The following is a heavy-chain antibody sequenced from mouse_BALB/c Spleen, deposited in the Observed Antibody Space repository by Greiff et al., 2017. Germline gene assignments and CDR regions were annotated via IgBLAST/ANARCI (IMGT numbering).Heavy chain of an antibody. CDR2: ISSGGSYT. D-gene: IGHD1-2*01. CDR3: ARHSPITTAYFDY. V-gene: IGHV5-6*01. J-gene: IGHJ2*01. CDR1: GFTFSSYG. Sequence: EVKVVESGGDLVKPGGSLKLSCAASGFTFSSYGMSWVRQTPDKRLEWVATISSGGSYTYYPDSVKGRFTISRDNAKNTLYLQMSSLKSEDTAMYYCARHSPITTAYFDYWGQGTTLTVSS.